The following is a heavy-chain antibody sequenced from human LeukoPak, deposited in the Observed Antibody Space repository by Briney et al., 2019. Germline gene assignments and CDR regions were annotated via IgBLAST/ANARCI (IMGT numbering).Heavy chain of an antibody. Sequence: GGSLRLSCAASGFTFSSYSMNWVRQAPGKGLEWVSSISSSSYIYYADSVKGRFTISRDNAKNSLYLQMNSLRAEDTAVYYCARGGYDSYYYYYYGMDVWGQGTTVTVSS. CDR3: ARGGYDSYYYYYYGMDV. D-gene: IGHD5-12*01. CDR1: GFTFSSYS. J-gene: IGHJ6*02. CDR2: ISSSSYI. V-gene: IGHV3-21*01.